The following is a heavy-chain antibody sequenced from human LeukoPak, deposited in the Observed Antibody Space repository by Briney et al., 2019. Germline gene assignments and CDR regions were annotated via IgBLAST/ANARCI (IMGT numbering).Heavy chain of an antibody. CDR2: ISGSGGST. V-gene: IGHV3-23*01. J-gene: IGHJ4*02. D-gene: IGHD3-3*01. CDR3: AKDLDFPPAYYFDY. CDR1: GFTFSSYA. Sequence: GSLRLSCAASGFTFSSYAMSWVRQAPGKGLEWVSAISGSGGSTYYADSVRGRFTISRDNSKNTLYLQMNSLRAEDTAVYYCAKDLDFPPAYYFDYWGQGTLVTVSS.